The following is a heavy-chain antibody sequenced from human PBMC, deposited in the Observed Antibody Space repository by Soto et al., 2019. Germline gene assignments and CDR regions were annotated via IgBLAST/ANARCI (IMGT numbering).Heavy chain of an antibody. CDR2: IYYTGST. CDR1: GGSISTGDYF. J-gene: IGHJ4*02. CDR3: ARGRGSSWYFDY. D-gene: IGHD6-13*01. V-gene: IGHV4-30-4*01. Sequence: TLSLTCTVSGGSISTGDYFWSWIRQPPGKGLEWIGYIYYTGSTFYNPSLRSRVTISGDTSKNEFSLKLSSVTAADTAVYSCARGRGSSWYFDYWGQGTLVTGSS.